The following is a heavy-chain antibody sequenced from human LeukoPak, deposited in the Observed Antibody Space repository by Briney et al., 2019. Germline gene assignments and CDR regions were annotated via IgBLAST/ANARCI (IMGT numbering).Heavy chain of an antibody. CDR1: GTSISSYY. V-gene: IGHV4-59*01. D-gene: IGHD2-21*02. Sequence: SETLSLTCTVSGTSISSYYWSWIRQPPGKGQVWLGYIYYSGSTNYNPSLKSRVTISVDTSKNQFSLKLSSVTAADTAVYYCAKMAYCGGDCYWHFDYWGQGTLVTVSS. CDR2: IYYSGST. J-gene: IGHJ4*02. CDR3: AKMAYCGGDCYWHFDY.